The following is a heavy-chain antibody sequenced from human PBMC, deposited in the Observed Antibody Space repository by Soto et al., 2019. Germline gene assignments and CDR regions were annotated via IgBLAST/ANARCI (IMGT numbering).Heavy chain of an antibody. J-gene: IGHJ4*02. V-gene: IGHV5-51*01. Sequence: GESLKISCKGSGYSFTSYWIGWVRQMPGKGLEWMGIIYPGDSDTRYSPSFQGQVTISADKSISTAYLQWSSLKASDTAMYYCARLGGGGTTETRAIDYWGQGTLVTVSS. CDR1: GYSFTSYW. D-gene: IGHD1-7*01. CDR2: IYPGDSDT. CDR3: ARLGGGGTTETRAIDY.